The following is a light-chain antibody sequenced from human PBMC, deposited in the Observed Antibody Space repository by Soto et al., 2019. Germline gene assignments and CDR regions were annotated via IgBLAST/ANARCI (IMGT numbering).Light chain of an antibody. CDR2: GAS. CDR3: QQYGSSRWT. J-gene: IGKJ1*01. CDR1: QSVSSSY. V-gene: IGKV3-20*01. Sequence: EIVLTQSPGTLSLSPGERDTLYCRASQSVSSSYLAWYQQKPGQAPRLLIYGASSRATGILDRFSGSGSGTDFTLTISRLEPEDFAVYYCQQYGSSRWTFGQGTKVDIK.